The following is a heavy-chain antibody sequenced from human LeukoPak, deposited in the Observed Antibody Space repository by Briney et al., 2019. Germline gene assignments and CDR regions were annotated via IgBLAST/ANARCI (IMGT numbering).Heavy chain of an antibody. CDR1: GGSISSYY. CDR3: AREGVSYDAFDI. CDR2: IYSGGST. V-gene: IGHV3-53*04. Sequence: ETLSLTCTVSGGSISSYYWSWIRQPAGKGLEWVSVIYSGGSTYYADSVKGRFTISSHNSKNTLYLQMNSLRAEDTAVYYCAREGVSYDAFDIWGQGTMVTVSS. J-gene: IGHJ3*02.